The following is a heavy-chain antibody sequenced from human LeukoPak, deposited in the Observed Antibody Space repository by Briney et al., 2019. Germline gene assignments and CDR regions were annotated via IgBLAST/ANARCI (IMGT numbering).Heavy chain of an antibody. CDR2: IDPSGGST. CDR1: GYTFTSYY. D-gene: IGHD1-26*01. Sequence: ASVKVSCKASGYTFTSYYMHWVRQAPGQGLEWMGIIDPSGGSTSYAQKFQGRVTMTRDTSTSTVYMELSSLRSEDTAVYYCARMDVRVGASFGPNAFDIWGQGTMVTVSS. J-gene: IGHJ3*02. V-gene: IGHV1-46*01. CDR3: ARMDVRVGASFGPNAFDI.